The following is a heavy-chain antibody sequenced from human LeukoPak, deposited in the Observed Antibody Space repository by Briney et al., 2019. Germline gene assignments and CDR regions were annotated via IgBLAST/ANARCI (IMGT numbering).Heavy chain of an antibody. CDR2: ISYDGSNK. J-gene: IGHJ4*02. V-gene: IGHV3-30-3*01. CDR3: ARAPWVLEWLAIVSYYFDY. Sequence: GGSVRLSCAASGFTFSSYAMPWVRQAPGKGLEWVAVISYDGSNKYYADSVKGRFTISRDNSKNTLYLQMNSLRAEDTAVYYCARAPWVLEWLAIVSYYFDYWGQGTLVTVSS. CDR1: GFTFSSYA. D-gene: IGHD3-3*01.